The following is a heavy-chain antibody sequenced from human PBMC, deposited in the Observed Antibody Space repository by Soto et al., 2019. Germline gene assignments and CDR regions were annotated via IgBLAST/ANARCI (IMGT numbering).Heavy chain of an antibody. Sequence: SGPALVYPTQTHTMTCTFAGFSLSTSGVGVGWIRQPPGKALEWLALIYWDDDKRYSPSLKSRLTITKDTSKNQVVLTMTNMAPVDTGTYYSALRDYDSSARTYKNWGQGTLVTVSS. CDR2: IYWDDDK. CDR3: ALRDYDSSARTYKN. J-gene: IGHJ4*02. D-gene: IGHD3-22*01. CDR1: GFSLSTSGVG. V-gene: IGHV2-5*02.